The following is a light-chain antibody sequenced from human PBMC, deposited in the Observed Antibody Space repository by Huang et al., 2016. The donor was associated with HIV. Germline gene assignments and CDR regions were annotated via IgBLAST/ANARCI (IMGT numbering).Light chain of an antibody. Sequence: DIQMTQSPSTLSASVGDRVIITCRASQSISTWLAWYQQKPGKAPNLLIHKASTLESGVPSRFSGSGSGREFTLTISSLQPDDFATYYCQQYNSHSRTFGQGTKVEIK. CDR2: KAS. V-gene: IGKV1-5*03. CDR3: QQYNSHSRT. J-gene: IGKJ1*01. CDR1: QSISTW.